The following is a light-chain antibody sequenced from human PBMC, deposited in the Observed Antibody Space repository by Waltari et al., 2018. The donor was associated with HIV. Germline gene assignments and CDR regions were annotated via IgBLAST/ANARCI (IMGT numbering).Light chain of an antibody. V-gene: IGLV2-14*01. Sequence: HSALTQPASVSASPAQSITISCTGTNSAFGISHYVYWYQQHPGKVPKVILYEAVSRPSGVSHRFSGSQSGNTASLTISGLQAEDEADYYCSSYTSNDTVLFGGGTKVTVL. J-gene: IGLJ2*01. CDR1: NSAFGISHY. CDR2: EAV. CDR3: SSYTSNDTVL.